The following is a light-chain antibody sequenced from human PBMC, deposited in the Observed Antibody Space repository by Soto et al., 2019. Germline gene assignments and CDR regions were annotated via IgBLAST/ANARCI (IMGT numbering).Light chain of an antibody. CDR1: QAVSSNY. Sequence: ETVLTQSPGTLSLSPGESATLSCRASQAVSSNYLAWYQQKPGQAPKLLIYAASTRAPGIPDRFSGRVSGTDFTLTITRLEPEDFAAYYCQQYGGSVLYAFGKGTNLEI. V-gene: IGKV3-20*01. J-gene: IGKJ2*01. CDR2: AAS. CDR3: QQYGGSVLYA.